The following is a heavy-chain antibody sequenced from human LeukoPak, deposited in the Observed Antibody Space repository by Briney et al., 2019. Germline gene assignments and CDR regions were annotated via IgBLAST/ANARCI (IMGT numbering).Heavy chain of an antibody. CDR1: GFTFSSYS. D-gene: IGHD3-10*01. Sequence: GGSLRLSCAASGFTFSSYSMNWVRQAPGKGLEWVSSISSSSSYIYYADSVKGRFTISRDNAKNSLYLQMNSLRAEDTAVYYCARDGSGGYNWFDPWRQGTLVTVSS. J-gene: IGHJ5*02. CDR3: ARDGSGGYNWFDP. V-gene: IGHV3-21*01. CDR2: ISSSSSYI.